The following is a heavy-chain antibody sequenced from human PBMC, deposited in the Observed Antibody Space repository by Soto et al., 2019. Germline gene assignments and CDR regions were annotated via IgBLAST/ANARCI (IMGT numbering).Heavy chain of an antibody. D-gene: IGHD3-10*01. Sequence: GESLKISCHGGGYKFSTYWIAWVRQMPGKGLEWMGIIYPVDSDTTYSPSFQGQVTISADKSNSTAYLQWSSLKASDSATYYCARLSRDYGSGSYYSYGMDVWGQGTTVTV. CDR3: ARLSRDYGSGSYYSYGMDV. V-gene: IGHV5-51*01. CDR1: GYKFSTYW. J-gene: IGHJ6*02. CDR2: IYPVDSDT.